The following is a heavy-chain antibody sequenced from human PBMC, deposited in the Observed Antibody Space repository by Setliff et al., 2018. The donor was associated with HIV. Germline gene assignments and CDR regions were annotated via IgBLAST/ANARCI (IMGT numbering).Heavy chain of an antibody. Sequence: ETLSLTCSVSGGSISSHYWNWIRQAPGKGLEWIGTMYFSGNARISPFFKSRVTISVDTSKNQFSLRLSSVTAADTAVYYCARDKRASFDGLDVWGQGTTVTVSS. CDR2: MYFSGNA. CDR1: GGSISSHY. CDR3: ARDKRASFDGLDV. V-gene: IGHV4-59*11. J-gene: IGHJ6*02.